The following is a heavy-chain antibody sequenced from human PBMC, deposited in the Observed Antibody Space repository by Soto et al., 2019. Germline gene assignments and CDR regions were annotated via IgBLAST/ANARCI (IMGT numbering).Heavy chain of an antibody. CDR3: VRGDGDRYDGHGYLGRH. Sequence: EVQLVESGGGLVQPGGSLRLSCEASGFTFSIYWMHWVRQAPGKGLVWVSRMNMDGSRTSYADFAKGRFTISRDDAKSTVYLPMSTLRAAVTAVYYCVRGDGDRYDGHGYLGRHWGQGTLVTVSS. V-gene: IGHV3-74*01. CDR2: MNMDGSRT. D-gene: IGHD2-21*01. CDR1: GFTFSIYW. J-gene: IGHJ4*02.